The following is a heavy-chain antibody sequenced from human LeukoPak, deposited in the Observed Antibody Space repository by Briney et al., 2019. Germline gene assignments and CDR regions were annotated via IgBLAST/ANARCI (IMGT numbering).Heavy chain of an antibody. J-gene: IGHJ4*02. CDR3: ARGLRDTIFGVVIIKGGFDY. D-gene: IGHD3-3*01. CDR1: GYTFTGYY. CDR2: INPNSGGT. V-gene: IGHV1-2*02. Sequence: ASVKVSCKASGYTFTGYYMHWVRQAPGQGLEWMGWINPNSGGTNYAQKFQGRVTMTRNTSISTAYMELSSLRSEDTAVYYCARGLRDTIFGVVIIKGGFDYWGQGTLVTVSS.